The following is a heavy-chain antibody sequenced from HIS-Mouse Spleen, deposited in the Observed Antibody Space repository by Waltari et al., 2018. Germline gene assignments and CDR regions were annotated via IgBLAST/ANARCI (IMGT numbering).Heavy chain of an antibody. CDR1: GFTFSSYG. V-gene: IGHV3-33*06. J-gene: IGHJ3*02. CDR2: IWYDGSNK. Sequence: QVQLVESGGGVVQPGSSLRLPCASSGFTFSSYGRRWVRQATGKGLEWVAVIWYDGSNKYYADSVKGRFTISRDNSKNTLYLQMNSLRAEDTAVYYCAKDLARKDSGYDAFDIWGQGTMVTVSS. D-gene: IGHD5-12*01. CDR3: AKDLARKDSGYDAFDI.